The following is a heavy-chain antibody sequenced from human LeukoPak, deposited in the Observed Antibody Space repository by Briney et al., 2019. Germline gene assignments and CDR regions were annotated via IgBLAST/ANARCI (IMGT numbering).Heavy chain of an antibody. CDR3: AKGPNFGSWRAVHY. Sequence: PGGSLRLSCAASGFTFSNYAMTWVRQAPGKGLEWVSSISGSGGNTYYADSVKGRFTISRDNSKNTLYLQLNSLRAEDTAIYYCAKGPNFGSWRAVHYWGQGSLVTVSS. CDR1: GFTFSNYA. CDR2: ISGSGGNT. D-gene: IGHD3-10*01. V-gene: IGHV3-23*01. J-gene: IGHJ4*02.